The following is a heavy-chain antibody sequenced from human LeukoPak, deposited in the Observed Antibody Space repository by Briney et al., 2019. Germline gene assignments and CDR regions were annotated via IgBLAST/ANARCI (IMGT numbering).Heavy chain of an antibody. CDR1: GFTFSSYA. V-gene: IGHV3-64*01. CDR2: INSNGGST. CDR3: ARDSYYYDISGYRGFDY. Sequence: GGSLRLSCVASGFTFSSYAMHWVRQTPGKGLEYVSGINSNGGSTHYANSVKGRFTISRDNSKHTLYLQMGSLRTEDMAVYYCARDSYYYDISGYRGFDYWGQGTLVTVSS. D-gene: IGHD3-22*01. J-gene: IGHJ4*02.